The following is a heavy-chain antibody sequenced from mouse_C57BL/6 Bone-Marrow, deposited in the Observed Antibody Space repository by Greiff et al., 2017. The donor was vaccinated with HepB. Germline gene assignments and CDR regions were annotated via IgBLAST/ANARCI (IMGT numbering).Heavy chain of an antibody. V-gene: IGHV1-77*01. D-gene: IGHD2-4*01. J-gene: IGHJ3*01. CDR1: GYTFTDYY. CDR3: VYDYDPWFAY. Sequence: VQLQQSGAELVKPGASVKISCTASGYTFTDYYINWVKQRPGQGLEWIGKIDPGSGGTYYKEKFKGKATLTADKSSSTAYMQLSSLTSEDSAVYCCVYDYDPWFAYWGQGTLVTVSA. CDR2: IDPGSGGT.